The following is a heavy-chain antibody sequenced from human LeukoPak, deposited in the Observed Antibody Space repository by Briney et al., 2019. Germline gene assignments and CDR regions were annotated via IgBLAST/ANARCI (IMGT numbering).Heavy chain of an antibody. J-gene: IGHJ4*02. CDR2: IYSTGST. CDR1: GGSISSYY. V-gene: IGHV4-4*07. CDR3: ARQIASAGTAGFDF. Sequence: SYTLSLTCMVSGGSISSYYWSWIQQPAGKGLEWIERIYSTGSTNYNPSLKSRVTMSVDTSKNQFSLRLRSVPAADTAVYYCARQIASAGTAGFDFWGQGALVTVS. D-gene: IGHD6-13*01.